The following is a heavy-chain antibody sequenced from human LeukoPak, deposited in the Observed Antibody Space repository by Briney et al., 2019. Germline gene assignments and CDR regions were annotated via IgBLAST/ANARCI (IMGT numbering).Heavy chain of an antibody. J-gene: IGHJ4*02. Sequence: GGSLRLSCAASGFTFSSYAMHWVRQAPGKGLEWVAVISYDGSNKYYADSVKSRFTISRDNSKNTAYLQMNSLKTEDTAVYYCTRYNVGFESWGQGTLVTVSS. D-gene: IGHD1-1*01. CDR1: GFTFSSYA. V-gene: IGHV3-30*04. CDR3: TRYNVGFES. CDR2: ISYDGSNK.